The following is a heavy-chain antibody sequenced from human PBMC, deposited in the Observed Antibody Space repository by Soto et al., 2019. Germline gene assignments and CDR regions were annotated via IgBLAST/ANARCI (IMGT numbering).Heavy chain of an antibody. CDR2: IIPIFGTA. V-gene: IGHV1-69*05. J-gene: IGHJ4*02. CDR3: XXXXXXXXXFPFDY. CDR1: EDTFRSYA. Sequence: QVQLVQSGAEVKKPGSSVKVSCKDSEDTFRSYAISWVRQAHGQVLEWMGGIIPIFGTANYAQKIQGRVTXXXXXXXXXXXXXXXXXXXXXXXXXXXXXXXXXXXXFPFDYWGQGTLITVSS.